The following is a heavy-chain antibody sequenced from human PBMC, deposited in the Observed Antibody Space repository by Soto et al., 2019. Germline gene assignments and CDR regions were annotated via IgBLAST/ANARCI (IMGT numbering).Heavy chain of an antibody. CDR3: ATGVAAAGTVLY. D-gene: IGHD6-13*01. J-gene: IGHJ4*02. CDR1: GYTFTSYA. CDR2: INPSGGST. Sequence: ASVKVSCKASGYTFTSYAMHCVRQAPGQGLEWMGRINPSGGSTTYAQKFQGRVTMTRDTSTNTAYMELSSLRSEDTAVYYCATGVAAAGTVLYWGQGTLVTVSS. V-gene: IGHV1-46*01.